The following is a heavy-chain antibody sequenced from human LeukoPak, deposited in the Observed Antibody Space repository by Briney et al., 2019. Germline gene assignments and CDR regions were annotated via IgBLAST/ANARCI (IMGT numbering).Heavy chain of an antibody. Sequence: GGAVQISCKGSGYHFTSYWMGWARQLPGKGLEGMGIIYPDDSDTRYSASFQGQVTISAAKSISTAYLQWNSLKASDTAMYYCARHSAAMGWFDPWGQGTLVTVSP. V-gene: IGHV5-51*01. CDR2: IYPDDSDT. CDR1: GYHFTSYW. J-gene: IGHJ5*02. CDR3: ARHSAAMGWFDP. D-gene: IGHD5-18*01.